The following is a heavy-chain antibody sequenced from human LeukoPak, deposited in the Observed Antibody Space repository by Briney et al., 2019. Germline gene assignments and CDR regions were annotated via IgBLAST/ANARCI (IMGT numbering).Heavy chain of an antibody. CDR3: ARAVYSSGWNGEY. Sequence: PGGSLRLSCAASGFTFSSYSMNWVRQAPGKGLEWVSSISSNSNYMHYADSVKGRFTIRRDNAKNSLYLQMNSLRDEDTAVYYCARAVYSSGWNGEYWGQGTLVTVSS. J-gene: IGHJ4*02. CDR1: GFTFSSYS. V-gene: IGHV3-21*01. CDR2: ISSNSNYM. D-gene: IGHD6-19*01.